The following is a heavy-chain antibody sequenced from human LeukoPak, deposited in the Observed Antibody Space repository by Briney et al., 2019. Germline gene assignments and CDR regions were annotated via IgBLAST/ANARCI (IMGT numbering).Heavy chain of an antibody. CDR3: AREPHPTIFGVVIIRRDDAFDI. CDR1: GGSISSGSYY. J-gene: IGHJ3*02. V-gene: IGHV4-61*02. CDR2: IYTSGST. D-gene: IGHD3-3*01. Sequence: SETLSLTCTVSGGSISSGSYYWSWIRQPAGKGLEWIGRIYTSGSTNYNPSLKSRVTISVDTSKNQFSLKLSSVTAADTAVYYCAREPHPTIFGVVIIRRDDAFDIWGQGTMVTVSS.